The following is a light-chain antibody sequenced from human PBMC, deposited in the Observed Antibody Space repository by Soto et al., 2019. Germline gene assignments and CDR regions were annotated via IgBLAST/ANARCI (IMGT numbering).Light chain of an antibody. CDR1: QSLLYSTNNKNY. Sequence: DIVMTQSPDSLAVSLGERATINCKSNQSLLYSTNNKNYLAWYQQKPGQPPKLLISWASTRESGVSDRFSGSGSETDFTLTINNLQAEDVAIYYCQQYYSVLLYTFCQGTKLEIK. V-gene: IGKV4-1*01. CDR2: WAS. J-gene: IGKJ2*01. CDR3: QQYYSVLLYT.